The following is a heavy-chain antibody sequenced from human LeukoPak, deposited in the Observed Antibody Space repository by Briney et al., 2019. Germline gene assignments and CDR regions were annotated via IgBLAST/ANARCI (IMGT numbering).Heavy chain of an antibody. CDR3: ARDRLGDYDHSGYYDK. CDR2: IFDSGRTI. J-gene: IGHJ4*02. Sequence: PGGSLRLSCAASGFTFSDYYMSWIRQAQGKGLEWVSYIFDSGRTIYYADSVKGRFTISRDNAKNSVYLQMNNLRAEDTAVYYCARDRLGDYDHSGYYDKWGQGTLVTVSS. V-gene: IGHV3-11*01. D-gene: IGHD3-22*01. CDR1: GFTFSDYY.